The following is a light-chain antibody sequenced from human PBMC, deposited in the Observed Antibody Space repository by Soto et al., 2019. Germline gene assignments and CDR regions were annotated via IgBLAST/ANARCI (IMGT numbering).Light chain of an antibody. CDR2: EGT. J-gene: IGLJ1*01. CDR1: NSDVGIYNL. Sequence: QSALTQPASVSASPGQSITISCTGTNSDVGIYNLVSWFQQHPGKAPKLMLYEGTKRPSGVSNRFSGSKSGNTASLTISGLQAEDEADYFCCSYAAGSTLLFGTGTKVTVL. CDR3: CSYAAGSTLL. V-gene: IGLV2-23*01.